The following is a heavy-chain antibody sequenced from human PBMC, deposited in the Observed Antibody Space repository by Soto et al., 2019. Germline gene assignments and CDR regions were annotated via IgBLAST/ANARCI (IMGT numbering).Heavy chain of an antibody. CDR2: IYSSGST. CDR1: GGSVSSDTHY. Sequence: SETLSLTCTVSGGSVSSDTHYWSWIRQPSGKRLEWIGFIYSSGSTNYNPSLKSRVTMSVDTSKNQFSLKLRSVIVADTAVYHCARFVSSCSGTTCYTRADVWGQGTTVTVS. CDR3: ARFVSSCSGTTCYTRADV. J-gene: IGHJ6*02. V-gene: IGHV4-61*10. D-gene: IGHD2-2*02.